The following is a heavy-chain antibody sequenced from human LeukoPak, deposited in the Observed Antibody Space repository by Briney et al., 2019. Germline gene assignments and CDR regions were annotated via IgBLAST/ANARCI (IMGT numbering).Heavy chain of an antibody. V-gene: IGHV3-11*01. CDR1: GFTFSDHY. J-gene: IGHJ4*02. CDR2: ISSGGSAT. CDR3: AREIAADRGFDS. Sequence: GGSLRLSCAASGFTFSDHYMSWIRQAPGMGLECVSYISSGGSATYYTDSVKGRFTISRDNGKNALYLQMNSLRAEDTAVYYCAREIAADRGFDSWGQGTLVTVSS. D-gene: IGHD6-6*01.